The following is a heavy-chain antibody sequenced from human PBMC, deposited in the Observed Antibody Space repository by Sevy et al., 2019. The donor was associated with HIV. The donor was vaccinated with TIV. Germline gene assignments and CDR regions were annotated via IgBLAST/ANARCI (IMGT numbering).Heavy chain of an antibody. V-gene: IGHV4-39*01. Sequence: SETLSLTCTVSGGSISRNSHYWGWIRQPPGKGLEWIGSIYYSGSTYYNPSLKSRVTISGDTYKNQFSLKLRPVTAADTAVYYCATHALSITIFGVVTRNWFDPWGQGTLVTVSS. CDR1: GGSISRNSHY. J-gene: IGHJ5*02. CDR2: IYYSGST. CDR3: ATHALSITIFGVVTRNWFDP. D-gene: IGHD3-3*01.